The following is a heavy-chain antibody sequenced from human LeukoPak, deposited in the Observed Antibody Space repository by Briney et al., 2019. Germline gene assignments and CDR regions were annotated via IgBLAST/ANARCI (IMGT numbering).Heavy chain of an antibody. CDR2: IYSGGST. J-gene: IGHJ4*02. CDR1: GFIFSDHY. Sequence: PGGSLRLSCAASGFIFSDHYMDWVRQAPGKGLEWVSVIYSGGSTYYADSVKGRFTISRDNSKNTLYLQMNSLRDEDTAVYYCARDAIPQGYSYGHGYWGQGTLVTVSS. D-gene: IGHD5-18*01. CDR3: ARDAIPQGYSYGHGY. V-gene: IGHV3-53*01.